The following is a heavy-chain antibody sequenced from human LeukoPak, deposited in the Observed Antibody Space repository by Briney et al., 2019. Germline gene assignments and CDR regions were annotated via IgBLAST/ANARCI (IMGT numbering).Heavy chain of an antibody. V-gene: IGHV4-34*01. CDR3: AREAVRDNWFDP. Sequence: MASETLSLTCAVYGGSFSGYYWSWIRQPPGKGLEWIGEINHSGSTNYNPSLKSRVTISVDTSKNQFSLKLSSVTAADTAVYYCAREAVRDNWFDPWGQGTLVTVSS. CDR2: INHSGST. CDR1: GGSFSGYY. J-gene: IGHJ5*02. D-gene: IGHD3-10*01.